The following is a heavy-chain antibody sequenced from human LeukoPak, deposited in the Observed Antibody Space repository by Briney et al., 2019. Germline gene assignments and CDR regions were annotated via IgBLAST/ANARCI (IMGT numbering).Heavy chain of an antibody. Sequence: SQTLSLTCTVSGGSISSGGYYWSWIRQHPGKGLEWIGYIYYSGSTYYNPSLKSRVTISVDTSKNQFSLKLSSVTAADTAVYYCARDSRTVTAIDYWGQGTLVTVSS. CDR3: ARDSRTVTAIDY. V-gene: IGHV4-31*03. D-gene: IGHD4-17*01. CDR2: IYYSGST. J-gene: IGHJ4*02. CDR1: GGSISSGGYY.